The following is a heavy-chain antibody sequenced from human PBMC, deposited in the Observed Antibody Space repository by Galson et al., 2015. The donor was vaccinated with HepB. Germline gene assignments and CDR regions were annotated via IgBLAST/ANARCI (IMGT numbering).Heavy chain of an antibody. CDR1: GASISSSLYY. CDR3: ASAAGDSSTYPNDY. J-gene: IGHJ4*02. D-gene: IGHD5-18*01. CDR2: IYYTGNT. Sequence: LSLTCTVSGASISSSLYYWVWVRQPPEKGLEWIGSIYYTGNTYYKSSLKSRVTISADMSKNQFSLKVNSVTAADTAVYYCASAAGDSSTYPNDYWGQGALVTVSS. V-gene: IGHV4-39*07.